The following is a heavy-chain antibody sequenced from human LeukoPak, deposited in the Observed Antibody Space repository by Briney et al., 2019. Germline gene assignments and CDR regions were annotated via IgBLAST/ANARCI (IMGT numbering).Heavy chain of an antibody. D-gene: IGHD3-10*01. J-gene: IGHJ4*02. V-gene: IGHV3-30*02. Sequence: GGSLRLSCEASGFTFSSYDMHWVRQAPGKGLEWVAFIRYDGSNTYYADSVKGRFIISRDNSKNTLYLQMNSLRPEDTAVYYCAKMGGPMVRGVIIFPFDYWGQGTLVTVSS. CDR2: IRYDGSNT. CDR3: AKMGGPMVRGVIIFPFDY. CDR1: GFTFSSYD.